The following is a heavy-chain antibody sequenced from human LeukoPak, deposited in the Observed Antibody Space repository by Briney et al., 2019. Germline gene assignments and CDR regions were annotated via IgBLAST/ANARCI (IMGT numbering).Heavy chain of an antibody. J-gene: IGHJ4*02. Sequence: PGGSLRLSCAASGFTFSSYGMNWVRQAPGKGLEWVSYISSSGSTIYYADSVKGRFTISRDNAKNSLYLQMNSLRAEDTAVYYCARYDYVWGSYRYRGEFDYWGQGTLVTVSS. CDR1: GFTFSSYG. D-gene: IGHD3-16*02. V-gene: IGHV3-48*03. CDR3: ARYDYVWGSYRYRGEFDY. CDR2: ISSSGSTI.